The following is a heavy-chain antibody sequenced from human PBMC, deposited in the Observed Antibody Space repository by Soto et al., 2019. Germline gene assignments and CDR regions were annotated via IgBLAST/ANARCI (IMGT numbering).Heavy chain of an antibody. V-gene: IGHV3-30*18. D-gene: IGHD1-26*01. CDR1: GFTFSSYG. CDR3: VKDGWAKGFDY. J-gene: IGHJ4*02. CDR2: ISYDGSNQ. Sequence: QVQLVESGGGVVQPGRSLRLSCAASGFTFSSYGMHWVRQAPGKGLEWVALISYDGSNQHYADSVKGRFTISRDNSKNTLYLQMNSLRVEDTAVYYCVKDGWAKGFDYWGQGTLVTVSS.